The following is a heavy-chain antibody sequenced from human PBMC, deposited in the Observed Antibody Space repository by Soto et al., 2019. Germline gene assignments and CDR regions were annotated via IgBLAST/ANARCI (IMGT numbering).Heavy chain of an antibody. CDR1: GGSFSGYY. Sequence: PSETLSLTCAVYGGSFSGYYWSWIRQPPGKGLEWIGEINHSGSTNYNPSLKSRVTISVDTSKNQFSLKLSSVTAADTAVYYCARAPRIMITFGGVTYFDYWGQGTLVTVSS. J-gene: IGHJ4*02. CDR2: INHSGST. D-gene: IGHD3-16*01. V-gene: IGHV4-34*01. CDR3: ARAPRIMITFGGVTYFDY.